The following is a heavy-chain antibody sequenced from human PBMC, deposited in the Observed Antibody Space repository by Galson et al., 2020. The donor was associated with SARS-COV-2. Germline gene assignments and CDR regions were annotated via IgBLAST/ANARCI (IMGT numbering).Heavy chain of an antibody. CDR3: ARRKYYNFYMDV. J-gene: IGHJ6*03. Sequence: SETLSLPCTVSGGSISTSSDYWCWFRQPPGKGLEWISTISYSGSTYYNPSLKSRVIISVDTSKNQFSLTLSSVTAADTAVYYCARRKYYNFYMDVWGKGTTVTTSS. CDR1: GGSISTSSDY. V-gene: IGHV4-39*01. CDR2: ISYSGST.